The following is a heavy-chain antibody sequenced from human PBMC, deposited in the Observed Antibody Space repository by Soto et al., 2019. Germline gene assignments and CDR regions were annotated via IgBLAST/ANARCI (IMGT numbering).Heavy chain of an antibody. CDR2: ISAYNGNT. D-gene: IGHD1-7*01. CDR3: ANWNYVGNWFDP. Sequence: ASVKVSCKASGYTFTSYGISWVRQAPGQGLEWMGWISAYNGNTNYAQKLQGRVTMTTDTSTSTAYMELRSLRSDDTAVYYCANWNYVGNWFDPWGQGTLVTVSS. J-gene: IGHJ5*02. CDR1: GYTFTSYG. V-gene: IGHV1-18*01.